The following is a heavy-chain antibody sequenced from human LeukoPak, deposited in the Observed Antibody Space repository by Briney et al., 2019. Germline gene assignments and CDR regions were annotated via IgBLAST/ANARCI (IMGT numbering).Heavy chain of an antibody. CDR1: GGSFSTYF. D-gene: IGHD3-10*01. Sequence: SETLSLTCAVYGGSFSTYFWSWIRQAPGKGLEWIGEIRQSGGTNYNPSLKSRLTISVDTSKNQFSLKLSSVTAADTAVYYCARHAESYGSGSYVMDVWGQGTTVTVSS. CDR3: ARHAESYGSGSYVMDV. V-gene: IGHV4-34*01. J-gene: IGHJ6*02. CDR2: IRQSGGT.